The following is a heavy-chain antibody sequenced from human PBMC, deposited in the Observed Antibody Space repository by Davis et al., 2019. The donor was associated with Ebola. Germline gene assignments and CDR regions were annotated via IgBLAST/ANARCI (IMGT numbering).Heavy chain of an antibody. CDR2: ISFDGSNK. Sequence: GGSLRLSCAASGFTFSDYYMSWIRQAPGKGLEWVAVISFDGSNKYYTGSVKGRFTISRDNSKNTLYLQMNSLRAEDTAVYYCAREVTMIVVEPFDPWGQGTLVTVSS. D-gene: IGHD3-22*01. CDR1: GFTFSDYY. V-gene: IGHV3-30*03. J-gene: IGHJ5*02. CDR3: AREVTMIVVEPFDP.